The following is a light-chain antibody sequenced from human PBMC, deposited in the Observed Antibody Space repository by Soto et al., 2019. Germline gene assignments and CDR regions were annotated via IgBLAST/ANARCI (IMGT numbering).Light chain of an antibody. Sequence: ALTQPPSASGSPGQSVTISCTGTSSDVGGYNYVSWYQQHPGKAPKLMIYEVSKRPSGVPDRFSGSKSGNTASLTVSGLQAEDEADYYCSSYAGSFYVFGTGTKLTVL. CDR3: SSYAGSFYV. J-gene: IGLJ1*01. CDR2: EVS. V-gene: IGLV2-8*01. CDR1: SSDVGGYNY.